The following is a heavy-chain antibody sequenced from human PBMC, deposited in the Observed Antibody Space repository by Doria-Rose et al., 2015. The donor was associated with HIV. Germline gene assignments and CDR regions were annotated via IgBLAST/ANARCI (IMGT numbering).Heavy chain of an antibody. V-gene: IGHV2-26*01. J-gene: IGHJ4*02. D-gene: IGHD6-13*01. CDR1: GVSLSSPGMG. CDR2: IFSDDEG. CDR3: ARIKSSRWYHKYYFDF. Sequence: QITLKESGPVLVKPTETLTLTCTVSGVSLSSPGMGVSWIRQPPGKALEWLANIFSDDEGSYKTSRKSRLTISRGTSKSQLVLTMTDMDPVDTATYYCARIKSSRWYHKYYFDFWGQGTLVIVSA.